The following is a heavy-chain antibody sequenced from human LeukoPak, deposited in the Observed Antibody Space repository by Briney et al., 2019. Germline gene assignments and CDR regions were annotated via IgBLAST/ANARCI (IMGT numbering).Heavy chain of an antibody. J-gene: IGHJ5*02. CDR2: IIPIFGTA. D-gene: IGHD1-1*01. V-gene: IGHV1-69*05. CDR3: ARVSVQLGFDP. CDR1: GGTFSSYA. Sequence: AASVKVSCKASGGTFSSYAISWLRQAPGQGLEWMGRIIPIFGTANYAQKFQGRVTITTDESTSTAYMELSSLRSEDTAVYYCARVSVQLGFDPWGQGTLVTVSS.